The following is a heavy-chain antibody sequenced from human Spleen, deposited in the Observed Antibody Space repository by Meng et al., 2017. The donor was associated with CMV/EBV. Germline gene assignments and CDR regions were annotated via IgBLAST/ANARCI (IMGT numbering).Heavy chain of an antibody. CDR2: ISGSGGST. CDR3: AKLTLGYLDV. J-gene: IGHJ6*02. CDR1: GFTFSSYA. D-gene: IGHD3-22*01. Sequence: GESLKISCAASGFTFSSYAMSWVRQAPGKGLEWVSAISGSGGSTYYADSVKGRFTISRDNSKNTLYLQMNSLRAEDTAVYYCAKLTLGYLDVWGHGTTVTVSS. V-gene: IGHV3-23*01.